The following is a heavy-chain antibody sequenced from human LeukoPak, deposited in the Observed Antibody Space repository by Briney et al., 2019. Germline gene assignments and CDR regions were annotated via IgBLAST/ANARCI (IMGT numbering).Heavy chain of an antibody. CDR2: IYYSGST. J-gene: IGHJ3*02. V-gene: IGHV4-30-4*01. Sequence: PSETLSLTCAVYGGSISSGDYYWSWIRQPPGKGLEWIGYIYYSGSTYYNPSLKSRVTISVDTSKNQFSLKLSSVTAADTAVYYCARASSSAFDIWGQGTMVTVSS. D-gene: IGHD2-15*01. CDR3: ARASSSAFDI. CDR1: GGSISSGDYY.